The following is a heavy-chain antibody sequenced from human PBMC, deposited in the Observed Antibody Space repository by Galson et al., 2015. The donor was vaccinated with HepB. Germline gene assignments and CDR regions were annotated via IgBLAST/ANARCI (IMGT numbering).Heavy chain of an antibody. V-gene: IGHV5-10-1*01. Sequence: QSGAEVKKPGESLRISCQGSGYSFTNYWITWVRQMPGKGLEWMGRIAPSGSYTNYNPSFHGHVIISVDKSISTAYLHWRGLKTSDSAMYYCVRFRLSEQLPTLWGQGTLVTVSS. CDR3: VRFRLSEQLPTL. D-gene: IGHD5-18*01. CDR2: IAPSGSYT. J-gene: IGHJ4*02. CDR1: GYSFTNYW.